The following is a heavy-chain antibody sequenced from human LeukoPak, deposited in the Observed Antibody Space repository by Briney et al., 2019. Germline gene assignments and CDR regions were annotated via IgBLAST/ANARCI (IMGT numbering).Heavy chain of an antibody. CDR3: ARDPTYGDYGGYFDY. V-gene: IGHV3-53*01. J-gene: IGHJ4*02. D-gene: IGHD4-17*01. Sequence: QPGGSLRLSCAASGFTVSTNYMSWVHQAPGKGLEWVSIIYSGGSTYYADSVKGRFTISRDNSKNTLYLQMNSLRAEDTAVYYCARDPTYGDYGGYFDYWGQGTLVTVSS. CDR2: IYSGGST. CDR1: GFTVSTNY.